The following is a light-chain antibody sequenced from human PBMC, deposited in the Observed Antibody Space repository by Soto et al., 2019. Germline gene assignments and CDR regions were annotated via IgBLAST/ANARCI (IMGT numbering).Light chain of an antibody. V-gene: IGKV3-15*01. Sequence: EKVMTQSPAALSVSPGERATLSCRASQSVNSNLAWYQRKPGQAPRLLLYGASTRATGIPARFSGSASGTEFTLTISSLQSEDSAVYYCQQSNDWPLTFGGGTKVEIK. CDR1: QSVNSN. CDR3: QQSNDWPLT. J-gene: IGKJ4*01. CDR2: GAS.